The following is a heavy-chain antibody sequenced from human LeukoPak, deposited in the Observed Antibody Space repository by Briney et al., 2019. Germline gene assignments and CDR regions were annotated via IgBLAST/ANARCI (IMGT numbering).Heavy chain of an antibody. CDR1: GYTFTSYG. J-gene: IGHJ6*03. CDR2: ISAYNGNT. V-gene: IGHV1-18*01. Sequence: EASVKVSCKASGYTFTSYGISWVRQAPGQGLEWMGWISAYNGNTNYAQKLQGRVTMTTDTSTSTAYMELRSLRSDDTAVYYCARVRATILLWYYMDVWGKGTTVTVSS. D-gene: IGHD3-10*01. CDR3: ARVRATILLWYYMDV.